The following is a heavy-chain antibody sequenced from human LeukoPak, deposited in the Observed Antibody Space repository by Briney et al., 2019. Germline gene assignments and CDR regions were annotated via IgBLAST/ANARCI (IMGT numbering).Heavy chain of an antibody. V-gene: IGHV1-69*13. CDR3: ARDRDGWLGYFDN. Sequence: GASVKVSCKASGGTFSSYAISWVRQAPGQGLEWMGGIIPIFGTANYAQKFQGRVTITADESTSTAYMELSSLRSEDTAVYYCARDRDGWLGYFDNWGQGTLVTVSS. CDR1: GGTFSSYA. CDR2: IIPIFGTA. J-gene: IGHJ4*02. D-gene: IGHD5-24*01.